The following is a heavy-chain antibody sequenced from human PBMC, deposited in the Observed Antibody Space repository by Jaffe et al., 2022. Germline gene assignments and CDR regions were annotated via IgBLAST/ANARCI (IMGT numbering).Heavy chain of an antibody. V-gene: IGHV4-34*01. CDR3: ARGVPYYYDSSGYYINMTSDY. Sequence: QVQLQQWGAGLLKPSETLSLTCAVYGGSFSGYYWSWIRQPPGKGLEWIGEINHSGSTNYNPSLKSRVTISVDTSKNQFSLKLSSVTAADTAVYYCARGVPYYYDSSGYYINMTSDYWGQGTLVTVSS. D-gene: IGHD3-22*01. J-gene: IGHJ4*02. CDR1: GGSFSGYY. CDR2: INHSGST.